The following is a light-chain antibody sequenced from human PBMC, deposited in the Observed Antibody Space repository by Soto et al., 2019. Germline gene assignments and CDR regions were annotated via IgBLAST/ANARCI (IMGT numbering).Light chain of an antibody. CDR2: AAS. CDR3: QQSYSTTWT. CDR1: QGISTY. Sequence: DIQMTQSPSYLSASVGDRVTITCRASQGISTYLNWYQQKPGKAPKLLISAASSLQSGVPSRFSGSGSETDFTLTISSLQPEDFATYSCQQSYSTTWTFGQGTKVDIK. J-gene: IGKJ1*01. V-gene: IGKV1-39*01.